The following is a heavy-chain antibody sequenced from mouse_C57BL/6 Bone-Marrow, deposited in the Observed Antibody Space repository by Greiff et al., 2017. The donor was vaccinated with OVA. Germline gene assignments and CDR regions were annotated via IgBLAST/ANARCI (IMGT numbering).Heavy chain of an antibody. D-gene: IGHD1-1*01. CDR3: ASDCYGGGYPY. CDR2: ISACGSYT. Sequence: EVQLVESGGGLVKPGGSLKLSCAASGFTFSSYAMSWVRQTPEKRLEWVATISACGSYTYYTDNVKGRFPFSRDNAKNNLYLQMSHLKSEDTAVYYCASDCYGGGYPYWGQGTLVTVSA. V-gene: IGHV5-4*01. J-gene: IGHJ3*01. CDR1: GFTFSSYA.